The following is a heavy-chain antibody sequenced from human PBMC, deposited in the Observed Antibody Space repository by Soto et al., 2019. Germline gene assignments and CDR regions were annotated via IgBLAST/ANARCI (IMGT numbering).Heavy chain of an antibody. CDR1: GYSFIGYY. CDR2: INPNSGST. V-gene: IGHV1-46*01. CDR3: ARDRSFIAVAGTDAFDI. J-gene: IGHJ3*02. D-gene: IGHD6-19*01. Sequence: ASVKVSCKASGYSFIGYYMHWVRQAPGQGLEWMGIINPNSGSTSYAQNFQGWVTMTRDTSTSTVYMELSSLRSEDTAVYYCARDRSFIAVAGTDAFDIWGQGTMVTVSS.